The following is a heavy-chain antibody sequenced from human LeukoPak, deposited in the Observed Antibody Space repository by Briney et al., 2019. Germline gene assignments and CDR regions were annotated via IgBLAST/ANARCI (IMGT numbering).Heavy chain of an antibody. Sequence: PGRSLRLSCAASEFTFSSYGMHWVRQAPGKGLEWLAVIWYDGSNKYYADSVKGRFTISRDNSKNTLYLQMNSLRAEDTAVYYCARGEQLLYYFDYWGQGTLVTVSS. D-gene: IGHD1-26*01. CDR1: EFTFSSYG. CDR3: ARGEQLLYYFDY. V-gene: IGHV3-33*01. CDR2: IWYDGSNK. J-gene: IGHJ4*02.